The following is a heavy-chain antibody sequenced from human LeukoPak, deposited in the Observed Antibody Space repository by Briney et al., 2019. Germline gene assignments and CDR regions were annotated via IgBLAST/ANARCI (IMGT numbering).Heavy chain of an antibody. CDR1: GYTFTSYD. CDR3: ARDYYGSKSSSFDP. Sequence: ASVKVSCKASGYTFTSYDINWVRPATGQGLEWLGWMNPNSGNTGYAQNFQGRVTMTRDTSIDTAYMELTSLRYEDTAVYYCARDYYGSKSSSFDPWGQGTLVTVSS. D-gene: IGHD3-10*01. J-gene: IGHJ5*02. V-gene: IGHV1-8*01. CDR2: MNPNSGNT.